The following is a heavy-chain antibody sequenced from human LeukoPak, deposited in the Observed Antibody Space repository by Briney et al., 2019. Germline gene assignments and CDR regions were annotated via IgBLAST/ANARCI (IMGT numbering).Heavy chain of an antibody. D-gene: IGHD2-2*01. CDR2: ISSSSSYI. CDR1: GFTFSSYS. Sequence: GGSLRLSCAASGFTFSSYSMNWVSQAPGKGLEWVSSISSSSSYIYYADSVKGRFTISRDNAKNSLYLQMNSLRAEDTAVYYCARGYCSSTSCYRAFWDYWGQGTLVTVSS. J-gene: IGHJ4*02. CDR3: ARGYCSSTSCYRAFWDY. V-gene: IGHV3-21*01.